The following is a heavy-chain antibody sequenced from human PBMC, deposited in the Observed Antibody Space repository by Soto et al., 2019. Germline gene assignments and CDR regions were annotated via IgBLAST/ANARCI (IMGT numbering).Heavy chain of an antibody. CDR1: GFIFSNAW. V-gene: IGHV3-15*07. J-gene: IGHJ4*01. CDR2: IKSKADGGTT. Sequence: GGSLRLSSAASGFIFSNAWINWVRQAPGKGLEWVGRIKSKADGGTTDFAAPVKGRFAISRDDSMNMMYMQMSSLRTEDTAVVYFTTDAYLNMSLARLDYCGHGPLGTVPS. CDR3: TTDAYLNMSLARLDY. D-gene: IGHD3-10*02.